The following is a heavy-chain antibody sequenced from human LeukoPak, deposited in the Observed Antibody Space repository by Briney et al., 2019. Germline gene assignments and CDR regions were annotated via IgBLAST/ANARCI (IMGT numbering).Heavy chain of an antibody. CDR2: INSNSGGT. CDR1: GYTFTGYY. J-gene: IGHJ4*02. Sequence: ASVKDSCKASGYTFTGYYIHWVRQTPGQGLEWMGRINSNSGGTDYAQKFQGRFTMTRDTSISTAYMELSRLTSDDTAVYYCGRDQGAYWGQGTLVTGSS. D-gene: IGHD1-26*01. CDR3: GRDQGAY. V-gene: IGHV1-2*02.